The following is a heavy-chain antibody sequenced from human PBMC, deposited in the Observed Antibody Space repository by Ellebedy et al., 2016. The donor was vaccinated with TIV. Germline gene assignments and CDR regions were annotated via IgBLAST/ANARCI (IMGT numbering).Heavy chain of an antibody. CDR2: IYPGDSDT. CDR1: GYSFTSYW. CDR3: ARYRSIAAGDFDY. Sequence: GESLKISCKTSGYSFTSYWIGWVRQMPGKGLEWMGIIYPGDSDTRYSPSFQGQVTISADKSISTAYLQWSSLKASDTAMYYCARYRSIAAGDFDYWGQGTLVTVSS. D-gene: IGHD6-13*01. J-gene: IGHJ4*02. V-gene: IGHV5-51*01.